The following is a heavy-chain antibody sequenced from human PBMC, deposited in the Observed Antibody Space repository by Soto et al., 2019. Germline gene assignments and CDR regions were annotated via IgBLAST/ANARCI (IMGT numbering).Heavy chain of an antibody. CDR3: ARGIGLFDY. J-gene: IGHJ4*02. V-gene: IGHV3-30-3*01. CDR2: ISYDGSNK. Sequence: QVQLVESGGGVVQPGRSLRLSCAASGFTFSSYAMHWVRQAPGKGLGWVAVISYDGSNKYYADSVKGRFTISRDNSKNPLYLQMNSLRAEDTDVYYCARGIGLFDYWGQGTLVTVSS. D-gene: IGHD2-15*01. CDR1: GFTFSSYA.